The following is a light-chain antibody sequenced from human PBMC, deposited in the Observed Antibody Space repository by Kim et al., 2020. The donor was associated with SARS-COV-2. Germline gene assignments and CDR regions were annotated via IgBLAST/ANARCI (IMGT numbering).Light chain of an antibody. J-gene: IGLJ3*02. CDR2: STT. CDR1: ATDIGSKF. V-gene: IGLV1-47*02. CDR3: AAWDDSLSSVV. Sequence: GQRATIFVAGGATDIGSKFGDWHPQVPEPAPKLLTYSTTQRPAGVPDRFSGSKCGTSASLAIDGLRSEDEADYYCAAWDDSLSSVVFGGGTQLTVL.